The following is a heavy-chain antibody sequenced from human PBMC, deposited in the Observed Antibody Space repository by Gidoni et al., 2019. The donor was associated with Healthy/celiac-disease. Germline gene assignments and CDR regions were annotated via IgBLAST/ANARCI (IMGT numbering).Heavy chain of an antibody. V-gene: IGHV5-10-1*03. CDR2: IDPSDSYT. D-gene: IGHD2-15*01. CDR1: GYSFTSYW. J-gene: IGHJ4*02. CDR3: ASQGGYCSGGSCYSF. Sequence: EVQLLQSGAEVKKPGESLRISCKGSGYSFTSYWISWVRQMPGKGLEWMGRIDPSDSYTNYSPSFQGHVTISADKSISTAYLQWSSLKASDTAMYYCASQGGYCSGGSCYSFWGQGTLVTVSS.